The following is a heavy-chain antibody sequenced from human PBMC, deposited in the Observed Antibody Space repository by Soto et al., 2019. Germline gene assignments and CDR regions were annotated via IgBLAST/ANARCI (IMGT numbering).Heavy chain of an antibody. D-gene: IGHD3-10*01. CDR1: GFTFRSYA. CDR2: ISGSVGST. J-gene: IGHJ4*02. CDR3: AKGEGGSGSGSYYFDY. Sequence: GGSLRLSCAASGFTFRSYAMSWVSQAPGKGLEWVSAISGSVGSTYNADSVKGPFTISRDKSKNTLYLQMNSLRAEDPAVYYCAKGEGGSGSGSYYFDYWGQGTLVTVSS. V-gene: IGHV3-23*01.